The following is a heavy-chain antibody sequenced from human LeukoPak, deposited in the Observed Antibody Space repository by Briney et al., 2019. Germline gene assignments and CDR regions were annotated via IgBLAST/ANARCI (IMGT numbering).Heavy chain of an antibody. CDR3: ARTHYDFWSGYSPGEKDFDY. D-gene: IGHD3-3*01. J-gene: IGHJ4*02. V-gene: IGHV4-61*02. Sequence: PSETLSLTCTVSGGSISSGSYYWSWIRQPAGKGLEWIGRIYTSGSTNYNPSLKSRVTISVDTSKNQFSLKLSSVTAADTAVYYCARTHYDFWSGYSPGEKDFDYWGQGTLVTVSS. CDR2: IYTSGST. CDR1: GGSISSGSYY.